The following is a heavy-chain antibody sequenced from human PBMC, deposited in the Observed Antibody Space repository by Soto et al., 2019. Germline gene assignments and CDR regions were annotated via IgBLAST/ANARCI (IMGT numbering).Heavy chain of an antibody. V-gene: IGHV4-59*01. D-gene: IGHD3-22*01. CDR3: ASQWDYYDSSGYGGEFDY. CDR1: GGSISSYY. J-gene: IGHJ4*02. Sequence: SETLSLTCTVSGGSISSYYWSWIRQPSGKGLEWIGYIYYSGSTNYNPSLKSRVTISVDTSKNQFSLKLSSVTAADTAVYYCASQWDYYDSSGYGGEFDYWGQGTLVTVSS. CDR2: IYYSGST.